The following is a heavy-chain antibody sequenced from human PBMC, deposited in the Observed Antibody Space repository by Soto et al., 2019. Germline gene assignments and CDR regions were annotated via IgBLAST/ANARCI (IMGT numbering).Heavy chain of an antibody. J-gene: IGHJ6*02. CDR2: IDSDESSA. D-gene: IGHD3-3*01. CDR3: ARGREDYDFWSGYPQKPYYYYGMDV. V-gene: IGHV3-74*01. Sequence: PVGSLRLSCAASGFTFSNYWMHWVRQAPGKGLVWVSRIDSDESSASYADSVKGRFTISRDNSKNTLYLQMNSLRAEDTAVYYCARGREDYDFWSGYPQKPYYYYGMDVWGQGTTVTVSS. CDR1: GFTFSNYW.